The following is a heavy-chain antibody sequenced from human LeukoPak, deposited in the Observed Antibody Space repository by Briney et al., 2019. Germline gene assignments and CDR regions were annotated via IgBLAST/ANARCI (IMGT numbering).Heavy chain of an antibody. V-gene: IGHV4-34*01. Sequence: PSETLSLTCAVYGGSFSGYYWSWIRRPPGKGLEWIGEINHSGSTNYNPSLKSRVTISVDTSKNQFSLKLSSVTAADTAVYYCASFPKMYYYDSSGYSEVYWGQGTLVTVSS. D-gene: IGHD3-22*01. CDR1: GGSFSGYY. J-gene: IGHJ4*02. CDR3: ASFPKMYYYDSSGYSEVY. CDR2: INHSGST.